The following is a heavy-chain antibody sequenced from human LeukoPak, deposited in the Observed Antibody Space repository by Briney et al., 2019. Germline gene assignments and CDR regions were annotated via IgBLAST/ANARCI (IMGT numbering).Heavy chain of an antibody. V-gene: IGHV3-23*01. D-gene: IGHD3-3*01. CDR3: ARGDPIYDFWSGGDY. CDR2: ISGSGDNT. J-gene: IGHJ4*02. Sequence: GGSLRLSCAASGFTFSSYAMNWVRQAPGKGLEWVSGISGSGDNTYYADSVKGRFTISRDNSKNTLYLQMNSLRAEDTAVYYCARGDPIYDFWSGGDYWGQGSLVTVSS. CDR1: GFTFSSYA.